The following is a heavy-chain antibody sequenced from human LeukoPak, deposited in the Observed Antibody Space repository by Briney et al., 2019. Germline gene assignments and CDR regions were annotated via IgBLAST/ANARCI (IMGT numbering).Heavy chain of an antibody. Sequence: SETLSLTCTVSGGSISSGSYYWSWIRQPAGKGLEWIGRIYTSGSTNYNPSLKSRVTISVDTSKNQFSLKLSSVTAADTAVYYCARDPPSYGSGKKGMDVWGKGTTVTVSS. CDR1: GGSISSGSYY. D-gene: IGHD3-10*01. J-gene: IGHJ6*04. CDR2: IYTSGST. CDR3: ARDPPSYGSGKKGMDV. V-gene: IGHV4-61*02.